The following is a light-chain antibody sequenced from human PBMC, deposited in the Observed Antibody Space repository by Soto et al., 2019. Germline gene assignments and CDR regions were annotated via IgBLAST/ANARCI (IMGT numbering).Light chain of an antibody. Sequence: DIVMTQSPDSLAVSLGERATINCESSQSVLFTSNNKNYLAWYQQKPGQPPKLLLSWASARESGVPERFSGSGSGTLFTLSISSLQAEDVAVYYCQQYYTLPLTFGGGTKVELK. CDR2: WAS. J-gene: IGKJ4*01. CDR3: QQYYTLPLT. CDR1: QSVLFTSNNKNY. V-gene: IGKV4-1*01.